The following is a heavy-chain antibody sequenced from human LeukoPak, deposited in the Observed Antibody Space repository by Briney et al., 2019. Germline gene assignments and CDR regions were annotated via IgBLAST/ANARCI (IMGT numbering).Heavy chain of an antibody. CDR2: IYYRGDT. Sequence: SETLSLTCTVSGDSISSDYWSWIRQSPGKGLEWFGYIYYRGDTKYNPSLKSRIALDRSKNQISLTLTSVTAADTAVYYCARSRSGWYVSHWGQGILVTVSS. CDR3: ARSRSGWYVSH. CDR1: GDSISSDY. V-gene: IGHV4-59*01. D-gene: IGHD6-19*01. J-gene: IGHJ4*01.